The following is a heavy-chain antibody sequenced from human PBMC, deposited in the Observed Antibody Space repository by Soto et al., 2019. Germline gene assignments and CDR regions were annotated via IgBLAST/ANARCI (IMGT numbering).Heavy chain of an antibody. Sequence: GGSLRLSCAASGFTFSSYGMHWVRQAPGKGLEWVAVISYDGSNKYYADSVKGRFTISRDNSKNTLYLQMNSLRAEDTAVYYCAKSDLGYCSSTSCYEMHYYGMDVWGQGTTVTVSS. J-gene: IGHJ6*02. V-gene: IGHV3-30*18. D-gene: IGHD2-2*01. CDR1: GFTFSSYG. CDR3: AKSDLGYCSSTSCYEMHYYGMDV. CDR2: ISYDGSNK.